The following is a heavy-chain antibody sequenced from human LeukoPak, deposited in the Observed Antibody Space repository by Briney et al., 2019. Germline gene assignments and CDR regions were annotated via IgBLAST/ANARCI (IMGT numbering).Heavy chain of an antibody. CDR1: GYTFTGYY. D-gene: IGHD6-6*01. CDR3: ARVQATRSKVFDC. Sequence: ASVKVSCKASGYTFTGYYMHWVRQAPGQGLEWVGWINPNSGGTNYAQNFQGRVTMTRDTSISTAYMELSRLRSDDTAVYYCARVQATRSKVFDCWGQGTLVTVSS. V-gene: IGHV1-2*02. CDR2: INPNSGGT. J-gene: IGHJ4*02.